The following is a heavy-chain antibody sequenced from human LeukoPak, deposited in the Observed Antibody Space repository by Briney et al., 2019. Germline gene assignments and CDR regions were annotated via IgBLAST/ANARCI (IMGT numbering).Heavy chain of an antibody. D-gene: IGHD2-2*02. CDR3: ARDLPVVPAAILYYFDY. CDR2: IKQDGSEK. CDR1: GFTFRSYW. J-gene: IGHJ4*02. V-gene: IGHV3-7*01. Sequence: PGGSLRLSYAASGFTFRSYWMTWVRQAPGMGLEWVANIKQDGSEKHYVDSVKGRFTISRDNAKNSLYLQMNSLRAEDTAVYYCARDLPVVPAAILYYFDYWGQGTLVTVSS.